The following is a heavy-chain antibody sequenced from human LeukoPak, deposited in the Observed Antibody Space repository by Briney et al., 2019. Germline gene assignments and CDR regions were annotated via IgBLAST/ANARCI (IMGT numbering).Heavy chain of an antibody. CDR3: ARRAGAYSHPYDY. V-gene: IGHV3-30*02. Sequence: GGSLRLSCAASGFAFSSYGIHWVRQAPGKGLEWVAFIRYDASYKYYADSVKGRFTISRDNAKNSLYLQMNSLRAEDTAVYYCARRAGAYSHPYDYWGQGTLVTVSS. D-gene: IGHD4/OR15-4a*01. CDR1: GFAFSSYG. J-gene: IGHJ4*02. CDR2: IRYDASYK.